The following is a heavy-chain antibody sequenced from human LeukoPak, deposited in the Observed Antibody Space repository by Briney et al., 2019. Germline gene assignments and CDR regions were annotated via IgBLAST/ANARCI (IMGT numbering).Heavy chain of an antibody. J-gene: IGHJ6*02. Sequence: PGGSLRLSCAASGFTFSSYAMNWVRQAPGKGLERVSGISGSGGGTYYADSVKGRFTISRDNSKNTLYLQVNSLRAEDTAVYYCARVAVVAATEDENYYYYYAMDVWGQGTTVTVSS. V-gene: IGHV3-23*01. CDR1: GFTFSSYA. D-gene: IGHD2-15*01. CDR3: ARVAVVAATEDENYYYYYAMDV. CDR2: ISGSGGGT.